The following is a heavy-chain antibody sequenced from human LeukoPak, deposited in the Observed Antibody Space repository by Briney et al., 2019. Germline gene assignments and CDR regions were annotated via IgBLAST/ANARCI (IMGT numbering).Heavy chain of an antibody. CDR1: GFTFSSYG. V-gene: IGHV3-21*01. Sequence: PGGSLRLSCAASGFTFSSYGMNWVRQAPGKGLEWVSSISSSSSYIYYADSVKGRFTISRDNAKNSLYLQMNSLRAEDTAVYYCARRRDIVVVPAAYNWFDPWGQGTLVTVSS. D-gene: IGHD2-2*01. J-gene: IGHJ5*02. CDR2: ISSSSSYI. CDR3: ARRRDIVVVPAAYNWFDP.